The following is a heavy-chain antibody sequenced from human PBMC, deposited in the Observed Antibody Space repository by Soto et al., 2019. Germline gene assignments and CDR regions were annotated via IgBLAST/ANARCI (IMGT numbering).Heavy chain of an antibody. V-gene: IGHV3-30*18. CDR1: GITFSSYG. J-gene: IGHJ6*02. D-gene: IGHD6-19*01. CDR2: ISYDGSNK. CDR3: AKGKQWLVGFYYGMDV. Sequence: GGSLRLSCAASGITFSSYGMHWVRQAPGKGLEWVAVISYDGSNKYYADSLKGRFTMSRYNSKNTLYLQMNSLRAEDTAWYYCAKGKQWLVGFYYGMDVWGQGTTVTVSS.